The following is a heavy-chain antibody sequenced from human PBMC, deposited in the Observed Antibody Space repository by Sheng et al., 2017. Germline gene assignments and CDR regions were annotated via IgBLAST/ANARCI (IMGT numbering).Heavy chain of an antibody. CDR1: GGSFSGYY. V-gene: IGHV4-34*01. Sequence: QVQLQQWGAGLLKPSETLSLTCAVYGGSFSGYYWSWIRQPPGKGLEWIGEINHSGSTNYNPSLKSRVTISVDTSKNQFSLKLSSVTAADTAVYYCARVASSTVAGRRFDPWGQGTLVTVSS. D-gene: IGHD2-2*01. CDR2: INHSGST. CDR3: ARVASSTVAGRRFDP. J-gene: IGHJ5*02.